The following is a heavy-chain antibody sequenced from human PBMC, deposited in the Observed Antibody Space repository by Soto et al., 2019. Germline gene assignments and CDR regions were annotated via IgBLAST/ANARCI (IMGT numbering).Heavy chain of an antibody. V-gene: IGHV1-69*01. Sequence: QVQLVQSEAEVKKPGSSVKVSCKASGGTFSSYAISWVRQAPGQGLEWMGGIIPIFGTANYAQKFQGRVTITADESTSTAYMELSSLRSEDTAVYYCARELRDYYDSSGPFDYWGQGTLVTVSS. CDR3: ARELRDYYDSSGPFDY. CDR2: IIPIFGTA. D-gene: IGHD3-22*01. CDR1: GGTFSSYA. J-gene: IGHJ4*02.